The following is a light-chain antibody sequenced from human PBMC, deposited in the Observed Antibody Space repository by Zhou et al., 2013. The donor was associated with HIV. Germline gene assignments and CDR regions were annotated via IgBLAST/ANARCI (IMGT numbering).Light chain of an antibody. J-gene: IGKJ5*01. V-gene: IGKV3-20*01. CDR2: GAS. CDR3: QQYGSSPIT. Sequence: EIVLSQSPGTLSLSPGERATLSCRASQSVSSYLAWYQQRPGQAPRLLIYGASSRATDIPDRFSGGGSGTDFTLTISRVEPEDFAVYSCQQYGSSPITFGQGTRLEI. CDR1: QSVSSY.